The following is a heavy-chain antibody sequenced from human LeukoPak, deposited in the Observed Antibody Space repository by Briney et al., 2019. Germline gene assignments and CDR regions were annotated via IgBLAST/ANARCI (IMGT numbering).Heavy chain of an antibody. V-gene: IGHV1-2*02. CDR2: IDPNSGGT. J-gene: IGHJ2*01. Sequence: SVKVSCKASGYTFTAHYIHWVRQAPGQGIEWTGWIDPNSGGTNYAQKFLGSVTMTGDTSINTAFMELSRLRSDDTAIYYCARVRGTTMVRGVITNYFDLWGRGSLVTVSS. CDR3: ARVRGTTMVRGVITNYFDL. D-gene: IGHD3-10*01. CDR1: GYTFTAHY.